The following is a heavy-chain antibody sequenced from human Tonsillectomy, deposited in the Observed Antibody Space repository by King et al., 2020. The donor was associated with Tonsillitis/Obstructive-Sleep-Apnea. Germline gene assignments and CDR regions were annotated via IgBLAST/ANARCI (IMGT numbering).Heavy chain of an antibody. D-gene: IGHD1-14*01. Sequence: QLQESGPGLVKTSETLSLTCTVSGGSISSRSYYWGWIRQSPGKRLEWIGSIYYSGSTYSNPSLKSRVTISVDASKNQFSLKLTSVTAADTALYSCAGRPAEGSDNTWGQGTLVTVSS. J-gene: IGHJ4*02. V-gene: IGHV4-39*01. CDR1: GGSISSRSYY. CDR3: AGRPAEGSDNT. CDR2: IYYSGST.